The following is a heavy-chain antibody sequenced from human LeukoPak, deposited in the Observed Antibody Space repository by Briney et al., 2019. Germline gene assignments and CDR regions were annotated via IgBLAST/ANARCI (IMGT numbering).Heavy chain of an antibody. J-gene: IGHJ4*02. CDR1: GFTFSTYA. CDR2: IGTTAGDT. Sequence: PGGSLRLSCAASGFTFSTYAMTWVRQVPGKGLEWVSTIGTTAGDTYYADSVKGRFTVSRDNSKNTLYLQMSSLRAEDTAVYYCAKYRLSGRRDYDYWGQGILVTVSS. V-gene: IGHV3-23*01. CDR3: AKYRLSGRRDYDY. D-gene: IGHD3-16*02.